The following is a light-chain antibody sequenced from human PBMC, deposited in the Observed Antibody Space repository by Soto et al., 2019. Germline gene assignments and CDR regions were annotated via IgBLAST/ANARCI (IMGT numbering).Light chain of an antibody. CDR2: VTS. Sequence: DIQMTQSPSSLSASVGDRVTVTCRPSQNITKFLNWYQEKPGRAPKVLIYVTSNLQNGVQSRFSGSGSGTEFTLTISSLQPEDFATYYCQQTYTAPGTFGQGTRVEVK. CDR1: QNITKF. V-gene: IGKV1-39*01. CDR3: QQTYTAPGT. J-gene: IGKJ1*01.